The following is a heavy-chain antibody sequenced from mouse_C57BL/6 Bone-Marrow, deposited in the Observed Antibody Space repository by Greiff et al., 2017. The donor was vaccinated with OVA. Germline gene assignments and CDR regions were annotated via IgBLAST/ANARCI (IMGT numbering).Heavy chain of an antibody. D-gene: IGHD2-1*01. J-gene: IGHJ4*01. Sequence: EVQLVESGGGLVQPKGSLKLSCAASGFSFNTYAMNWVRQAPGKGLEWVARIRSKSNNYATYYADSVKDRFTISRDDSESMLYLQMNNLKTEDTAMYYCVRQKSTMVNYYAMDDWGQGTSVTVSS. V-gene: IGHV10-1*01. CDR2: IRSKSNNYAT. CDR3: VRQKSTMVNYYAMDD. CDR1: GFSFNTYA.